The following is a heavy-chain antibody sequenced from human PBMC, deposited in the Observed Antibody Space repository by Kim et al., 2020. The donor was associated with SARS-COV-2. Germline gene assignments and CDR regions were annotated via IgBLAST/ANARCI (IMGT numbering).Heavy chain of an antibody. J-gene: IGHJ6*02. CDR3: AGRTHYYDSGSYPSQTEYYYFGMDV. CDR1: GGSISSGSYY. Sequence: SETLSLTCSVSGGSISSGSYYWVWIRQSPGKGLEWIGSIFYSGKTYYNPSLKSRVTISVDTSKNHFSLKLSSVTAADTAVYHCAGRTHYYDSGSYPSQTEYYYFGMDVWGQGTTVTVSS. CDR2: IFYSGKT. D-gene: IGHD3-22*01. V-gene: IGHV4-39*02.